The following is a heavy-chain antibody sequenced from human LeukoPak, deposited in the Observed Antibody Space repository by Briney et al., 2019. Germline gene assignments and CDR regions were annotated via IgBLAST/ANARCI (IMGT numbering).Heavy chain of an antibody. D-gene: IGHD6-6*01. J-gene: IGHJ6*02. V-gene: IGHV3-48*03. CDR1: GFTFSSYE. Sequence: GGSLRLSCAASGFTFSSYEMNWVRQAPGKGLEWVSYISSSGSTIYYADSVKGRFTISRDNAKNSLYLQMNSLRAEDTAVYYCARDPYSSTWSYGMDVWGQGTTVTVSS. CDR2: ISSSGSTI. CDR3: ARDPYSSTWSYGMDV.